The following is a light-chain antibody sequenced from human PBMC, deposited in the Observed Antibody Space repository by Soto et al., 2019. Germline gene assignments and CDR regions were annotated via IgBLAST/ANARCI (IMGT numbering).Light chain of an antibody. CDR3: CSYAGSYTYV. V-gene: IGLV2-11*01. CDR2: DVR. Sequence: QSALTQPRSVSGSPGQSVTISCTGTSSDVGGYNYVSWYQQHPGKAPKLMIYDVRKWPSGVPDRFSGSKSGNTASLTISGLQAGDEADYYCCSYAGSYTYVFGTGTKVTVL. J-gene: IGLJ1*01. CDR1: SSDVGGYNY.